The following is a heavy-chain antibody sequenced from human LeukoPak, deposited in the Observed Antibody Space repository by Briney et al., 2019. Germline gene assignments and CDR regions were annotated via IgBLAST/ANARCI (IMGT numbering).Heavy chain of an antibody. V-gene: IGHV4-4*07. CDR3: AREQAPRYYYHMDV. CDR1: GGSISSYY. J-gene: IGHJ6*03. Sequence: PSETLSLTCTVSGGSISSYYWSWIRQPAGKGLEWIGRIYTSGSTNYNPSLKSRVTMSVDTSKNQFSLKLSSVTAADTAVYYCAREQAPRYYYHMDVWGKGTTVTVSS. CDR2: IYTSGST.